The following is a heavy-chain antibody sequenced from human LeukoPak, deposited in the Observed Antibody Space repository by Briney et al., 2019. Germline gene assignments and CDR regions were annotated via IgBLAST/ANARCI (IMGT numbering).Heavy chain of an antibody. Sequence: GGSLRLSCAASGFTFSSYAMHWVRQAPGKGLEWVAVISYDGSNKYYADSVKGRFTISRDNSKNTLYLQMNSLRAEDTAVYYCARGRMRGATISPNFDYWGQGTLVTVSS. J-gene: IGHJ4*02. CDR3: ARGRMRGATISPNFDY. V-gene: IGHV3-30*04. D-gene: IGHD1-26*01. CDR1: GFTFSSYA. CDR2: ISYDGSNK.